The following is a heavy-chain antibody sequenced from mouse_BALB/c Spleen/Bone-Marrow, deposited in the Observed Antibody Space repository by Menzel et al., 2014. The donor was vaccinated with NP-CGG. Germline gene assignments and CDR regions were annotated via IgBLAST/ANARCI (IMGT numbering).Heavy chain of an antibody. V-gene: IGHV1S81*02. J-gene: IGHJ2*01. CDR3: ARTYFDY. Sequence: VQLQQSGAELVKPGASVKLSCKASGYTFTSYWMHWVKQRPGQGLDWIGEINPSNGRTNYNEKFKSKATLTVDKSSSTAYMQLSSLTSEDSAVYYCARTYFDYWGQGTTLTVSS. CDR2: INPSNGRT. CDR1: GYTFTSYW.